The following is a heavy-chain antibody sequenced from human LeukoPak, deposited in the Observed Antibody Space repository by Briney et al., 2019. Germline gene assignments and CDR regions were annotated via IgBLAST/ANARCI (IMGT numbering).Heavy chain of an antibody. J-gene: IGHJ6*03. CDR1: GFTFSNAW. CDR3: TTVLTAYFYYYMDV. D-gene: IGHD7-27*01. V-gene: IGHV3-15*01. Sequence: GGSLRLSCAASGFTFSNAWMSWVRQAPGKGLAWVGRIKSKTDGGTTDYAAPVKGRFTISRDDSKNTLYLQMNSLKTEDTAVYYCTTVLTAYFYYYMDVWGKGTTVTVSS. CDR2: IKSKTDGGTT.